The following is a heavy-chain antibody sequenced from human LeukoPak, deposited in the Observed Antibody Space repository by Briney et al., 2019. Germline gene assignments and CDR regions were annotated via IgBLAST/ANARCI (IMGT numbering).Heavy chain of an antibody. D-gene: IGHD1-26*01. CDR1: GGSISSYC. V-gene: IGHV4-59*01. CDR2: IYYSGST. Sequence: PSETLSLTCTVSGGSISSYCWSWIRQPPGKGLEWIGYIYYSGSTNYNPSLKSRVTISVDTSKNQLSLKLSSVTAADTAVYYCARGGGQWELPDWGQGTLVTVSS. J-gene: IGHJ4*02. CDR3: ARGGGQWELPD.